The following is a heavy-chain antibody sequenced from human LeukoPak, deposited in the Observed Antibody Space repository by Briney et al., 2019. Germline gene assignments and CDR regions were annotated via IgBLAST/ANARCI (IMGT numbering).Heavy chain of an antibody. J-gene: IGHJ4*02. Sequence: PSETLSLTCAVYGGSFSGYYWSWIRQPPGKGLEWIGEINHSGSTNYNPSLKSRVTISVDTSKNQFSLKLSSVTAADTAVYYCARGGSDDYDILTDLLDYWGQGTLVTVSS. CDR1: GGSFSGYY. CDR3: ARGGSDDYDILTDLLDY. CDR2: INHSGST. D-gene: IGHD3-9*01. V-gene: IGHV4-34*01.